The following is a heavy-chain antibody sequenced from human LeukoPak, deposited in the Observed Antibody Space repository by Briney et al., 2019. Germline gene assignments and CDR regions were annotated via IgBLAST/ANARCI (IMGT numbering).Heavy chain of an antibody. D-gene: IGHD6-6*01. CDR1: DGHFRGYY. Sequence: SGTLSLHCVVYDGHFRGYYWSWIRQPPGTGLEWIGEINHSGSTIYNPSPKSRVPISVVTSKNQFSLKLSSVTAAETAVYYCARERGRSSSGTQSHYFDYWGQGTLVTVSS. CDR3: ARERGRSSSGTQSHYFDY. J-gene: IGHJ4*02. V-gene: IGHV4-34*01. CDR2: INHSGST.